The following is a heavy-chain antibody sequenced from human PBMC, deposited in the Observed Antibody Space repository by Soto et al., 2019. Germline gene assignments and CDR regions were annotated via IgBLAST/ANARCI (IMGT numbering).Heavy chain of an antibody. CDR2: IWCDGNNK. J-gene: IGHJ4*02. CDR1: GFTFSNYG. CDR3: ARGLHSLFDY. Sequence: GGSLRLSCAASGFTFSNYGMHWVRQAPGKGLEWVAVIWCDGNNKYYADSVKGRFTISRDNSNNTLYVQMTSLRAEDTAVYYCARGLHSLFDYWGQGTLVTVSS. V-gene: IGHV3-33*01. D-gene: IGHD2-21*01.